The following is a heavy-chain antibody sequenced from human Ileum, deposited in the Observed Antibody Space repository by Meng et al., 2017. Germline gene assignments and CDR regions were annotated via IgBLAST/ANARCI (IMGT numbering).Heavy chain of an antibody. CDR2: IHRSETT. CDR1: GFAISNSGYY. D-gene: IGHD4-17*01. V-gene: IGHV4-61*05. CDR3: ARGRDYGDYSSRTGFDY. Sequence: SETLSLTCTVAGFAISNSGYYWGWIRQPPGKGLEWIGNIHRSETTNYNPSLKSRVTISIDMSKDQFSLDLRSVTAADTAVYFCARGRDYGDYSSRTGFDYWGQGMLVTVSS. J-gene: IGHJ4*02.